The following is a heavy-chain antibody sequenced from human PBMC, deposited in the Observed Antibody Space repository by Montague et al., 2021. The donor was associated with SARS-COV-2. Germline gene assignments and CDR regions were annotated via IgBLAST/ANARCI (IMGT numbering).Heavy chain of an antibody. CDR2: VYYSGTA. J-gene: IGHJ6*02. Sequence: SETLSLTYTVSGGSVRSGLYYWTWIRQPPGKGLEWIGYVYYSGTANHNPSLKSRPTLTVDTSKNQFSLKLSSVAAADTAIYYCARERLDCSGTSCYTNGLDVWGQGTMVTVSS. CDR3: ARERLDCSGTSCYTNGLDV. V-gene: IGHV4-61*01. CDR1: GGSVRSGLYY. D-gene: IGHD2-15*01.